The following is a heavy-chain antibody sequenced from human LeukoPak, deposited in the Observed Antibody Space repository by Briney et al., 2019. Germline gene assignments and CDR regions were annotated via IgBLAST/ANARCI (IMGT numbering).Heavy chain of an antibody. CDR1: GYTLTGYY. Sequence: GASVKVSCKASGYTLTGYYMHWVRQAPGQGLEWMGWINPNSGGTNYAQKFQGRVTMTRDTSISTAYMELSRLRSDDTAVYYCARDPGSYQNRGDYWGQGTLVTVSS. J-gene: IGHJ4*02. V-gene: IGHV1-2*02. CDR2: INPNSGGT. CDR3: ARDPGSYQNRGDY. D-gene: IGHD1-26*01.